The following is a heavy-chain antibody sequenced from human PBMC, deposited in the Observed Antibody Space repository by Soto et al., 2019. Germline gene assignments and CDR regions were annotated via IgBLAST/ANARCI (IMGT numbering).Heavy chain of an antibody. J-gene: IGHJ3*02. V-gene: IGHV6-1*01. CDR1: GDSVSSNSAA. CDR2: TYYRSKWYN. Sequence: TLSLTCAISGDSVSSNSAAWNWIRQSPSRGLEWLGRTYYRSKWYNDYAVSVKSRITINPDTSKNQFSLQLNSVTPEDTAVYYRARDLYIYSSGWPHGSFDIWGQGTMVTVSS. D-gene: IGHD6-19*01. CDR3: ARDLYIYSSGWPHGSFDI.